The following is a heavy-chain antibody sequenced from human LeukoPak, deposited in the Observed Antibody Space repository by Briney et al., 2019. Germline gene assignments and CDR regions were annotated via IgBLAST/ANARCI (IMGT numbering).Heavy chain of an antibody. D-gene: IGHD1-1*01. CDR1: GFTFGSYG. CDR2: IRSDGSNK. V-gene: IGHV3-30*02. J-gene: IGHJ4*02. CDR3: AKGSNNYPDNFDY. Sequence: GGSLRLSCAASGFTFGSYGMHWVRQAPGKGLEWVTFIRSDGSNKYYADSVKGRFTISRDNSKNTLYLQMNSLRAEDTAVYYCAKGSNNYPDNFDYWGQGTLVTVSS.